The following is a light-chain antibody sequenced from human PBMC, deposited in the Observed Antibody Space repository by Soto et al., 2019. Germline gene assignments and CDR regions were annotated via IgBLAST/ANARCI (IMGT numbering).Light chain of an antibody. J-gene: IGKJ1*01. V-gene: IGKV3-20*01. Sequence: EIVLTQSPGTLSLSPGERATLSCRSSQSVSNNHLGWYQQKPGQAPRLLIYGAFNRATDIPDRFSGSGSGTDFTLTISRLKPEDFAVYYCQQYGTSPKLFGQGTKVEIK. CDR2: GAF. CDR1: QSVSNNH. CDR3: QQYGTSPKL.